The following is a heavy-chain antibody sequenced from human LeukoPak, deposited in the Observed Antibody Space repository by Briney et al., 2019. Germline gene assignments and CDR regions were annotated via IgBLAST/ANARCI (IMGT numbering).Heavy chain of an antibody. CDR3: AKEVLAGYYYYGMDV. CDR2: ISGSGGST. D-gene: IGHD3-10*01. J-gene: IGHJ6*02. Sequence: PGGSLRLSCAASGFTFDDYVMHWVRQAPGKGLEWVSLISGSGGSTYYADSVKGRFTISRDNSKNTLYLQMNSLRAEDTAVYYCAKEVLAGYYYYGMDVWGQGTTVTVSS. CDR1: GFTFDDYV. V-gene: IGHV3-23*01.